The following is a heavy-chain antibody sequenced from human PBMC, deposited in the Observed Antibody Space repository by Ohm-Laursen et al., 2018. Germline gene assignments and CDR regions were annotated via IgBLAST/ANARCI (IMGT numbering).Heavy chain of an antibody. Sequence: SLRLSCTASGFTFSSHNMNWVRQAPGKGLEWVSSLSGSSSYIYYADSVKGRFTISRDNAKNSLYLQMNSLRAEDTAVYYCARGYCGSTSCSLYYSYGMDVWGQGTTVTVSS. V-gene: IGHV3-21*01. CDR2: LSGSSSYI. D-gene: IGHD2-2*01. J-gene: IGHJ6*02. CDR1: GFTFSSHN. CDR3: ARGYCGSTSCSLYYSYGMDV.